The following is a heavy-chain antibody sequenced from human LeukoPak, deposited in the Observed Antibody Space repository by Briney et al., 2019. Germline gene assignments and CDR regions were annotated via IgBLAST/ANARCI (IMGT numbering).Heavy chain of an antibody. CDR1: GGSISSSSYY. J-gene: IGHJ4*02. Sequence: SETLSLTCTVSGGSISSSSYYWGWIRQPPGKGLEWIGSIYYSGSTYYNPSLKSRVTISVDTSKNQFSLKLSSVTAADTAVYYCARAHGYSYSLGDYWGQGTLVTVSS. CDR2: IYYSGST. CDR3: ARAHGYSYSLGDY. V-gene: IGHV4-39*07. D-gene: IGHD5-18*01.